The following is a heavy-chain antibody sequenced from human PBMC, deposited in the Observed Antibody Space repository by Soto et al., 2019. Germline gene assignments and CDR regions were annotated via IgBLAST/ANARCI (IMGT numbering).Heavy chain of an antibody. J-gene: IGHJ4*02. CDR2: IYYSGST. Sequence: QVQLQESGPGLVKPSETLSLTCTVSGGSVSSGSYYWRWIRQPPGKGLELIGYIYYSGSTNYNPSLHSRVTISGDTSKNQFSLKLSSVTAADTGVYYCARALDGDPYFDYWGQGTLVTVSS. D-gene: IGHD4-17*01. V-gene: IGHV4-61*01. CDR3: ARALDGDPYFDY. CDR1: GGSVSSGSYY.